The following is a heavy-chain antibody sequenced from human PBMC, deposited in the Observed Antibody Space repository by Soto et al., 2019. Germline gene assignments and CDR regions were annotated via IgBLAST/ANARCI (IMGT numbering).Heavy chain of an antibody. J-gene: IGHJ4*02. D-gene: IGHD2-2*01. CDR2: IIPILGIA. Sequence: SVKVSCKASGGTFSSYTISWVRQAPEQGLEWMGRIIPILGIANYAQKFQGRVTITADKSTSTAYMELSSLRSEDTAVYYCARASRRDIVLVPAAMGAGFPLYYFDYWGQGTLVTVSS. V-gene: IGHV1-69*02. CDR3: ARASRRDIVLVPAAMGAGFPLYYFDY. CDR1: GGTFSSYT.